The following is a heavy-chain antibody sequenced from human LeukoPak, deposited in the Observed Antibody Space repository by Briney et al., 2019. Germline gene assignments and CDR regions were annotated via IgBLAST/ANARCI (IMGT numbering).Heavy chain of an antibody. Sequence: PGGSLRLSCAASGFTFSSYAMTWVRQAPGQGLEWVSAISDSGDATDYADSVKGRFIISRDNSKNTLYMQMNSLRAEGTAVYYCARGGGTSDYWGQGTLVTVSS. CDR2: ISDSGDAT. D-gene: IGHD1-26*01. V-gene: IGHV3-23*01. J-gene: IGHJ4*02. CDR1: GFTFSSYA. CDR3: ARGGGTSDY.